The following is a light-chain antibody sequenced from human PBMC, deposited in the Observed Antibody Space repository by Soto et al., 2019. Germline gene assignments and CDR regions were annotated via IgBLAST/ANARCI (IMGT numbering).Light chain of an antibody. V-gene: IGKV3-15*01. CDR2: GAS. CDR3: QQYNNWPLSYT. Sequence: EIVMTQSPATLSVSPGERATLSCRASQSVSSNLAWYQQKPGQAPRLLIYGASTRATGIPARFSGSGSGTEFTLTISSLQSEDFAVYYRQQYNNWPLSYTFGQGTKLEIK. J-gene: IGKJ2*01. CDR1: QSVSSN.